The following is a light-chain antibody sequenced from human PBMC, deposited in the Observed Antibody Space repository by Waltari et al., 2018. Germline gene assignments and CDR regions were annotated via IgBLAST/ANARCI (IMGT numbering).Light chain of an antibody. CDR1: QSVGRS. Sequence: EIVLTQSPGILSLSPGEGFTLSCRASQSVGRSLAWYQQNPGQAPRLLIYGASSRATGIPDRFSGGGSGTDFSLTISRLEPEDFAVYYCQHYVRLPATFGQGTKVEIK. J-gene: IGKJ1*01. V-gene: IGKV3-20*01. CDR2: GAS. CDR3: QHYVRLPAT.